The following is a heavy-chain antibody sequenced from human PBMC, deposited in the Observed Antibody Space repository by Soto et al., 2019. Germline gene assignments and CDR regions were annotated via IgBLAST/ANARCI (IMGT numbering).Heavy chain of an antibody. V-gene: IGHV1-69-2*01. CDR3: AYGSGSYLHYFEY. D-gene: IGHD3-10*01. J-gene: IGHJ4*02. Sequence: ASGKVSCKXSGYTFTDHSVHWVQQAPGKGLEWPVLAAPEESETIYTEKFQGRVTISADTSTHTAYMKLRSLRTEDTGLYYCAYGSGSYLHYFEYWGQGTLVTVAS. CDR1: GYTFTDHS. CDR2: AAPEESET.